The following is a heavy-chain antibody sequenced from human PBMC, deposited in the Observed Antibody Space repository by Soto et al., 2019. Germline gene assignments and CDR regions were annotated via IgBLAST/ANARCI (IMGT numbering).Heavy chain of an antibody. CDR3: ARRKDDGTFDF. D-gene: IGHD1-1*01. J-gene: IGHJ4*02. Sequence: QITLKESGPTLVKPTQTLTLTCTFSGFSLSTNGVGVGWIRQPPGKALEWLALIYWDNGKRYSPSLKSRLTITKDTSKNQVVITMTNVDPVDTATYSCARRKDDGTFDFWGQGTLVIVSS. CDR1: GFSLSTNGVG. V-gene: IGHV2-5*02. CDR2: IYWDNGK.